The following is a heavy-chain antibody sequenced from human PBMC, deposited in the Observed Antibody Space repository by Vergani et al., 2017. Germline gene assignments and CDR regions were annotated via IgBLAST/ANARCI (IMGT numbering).Heavy chain of an antibody. Sequence: QVQLHESGPGLVKPSETLSLTCTVSGDSISPYFWTWIRQHPGQGLEWIGYISYIGDTNCAPSLKSRVSISLDTSKNQFSLQVNSVTPSDTAVYYCARGGWLVPDVWGQGTLVTVSS. J-gene: IGHJ4*02. CDR2: ISYIGDT. D-gene: IGHD2-21*02. CDR1: GDSISPYF. V-gene: IGHV4-59*01. CDR3: ARGGWLVPDV.